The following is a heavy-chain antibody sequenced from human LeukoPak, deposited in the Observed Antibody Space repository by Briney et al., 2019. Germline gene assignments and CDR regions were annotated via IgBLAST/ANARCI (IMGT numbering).Heavy chain of an antibody. CDR2: INPSGGST. V-gene: IGHV1-46*01. J-gene: IGHJ4*02. CDR1: GYTFTNYD. D-gene: IGHD3-22*01. Sequence: ASVKVSCKASGYTFTNYDMHWVRQAPGQGLEWMGIINPSGGSTRSAQKFQGRVTMTRDTSTSTVYMELSSLRSEDTAVCYCARDSYYDSSGHFEYWGQGTLVTVSS. CDR3: ARDSYYDSSGHFEY.